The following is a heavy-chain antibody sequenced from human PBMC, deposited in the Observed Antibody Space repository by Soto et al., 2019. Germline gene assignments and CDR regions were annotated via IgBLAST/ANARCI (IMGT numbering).Heavy chain of an antibody. CDR2: MNPTSGNT. Sequence: QVQLVQSGAEVKTPGASVKVSCKASGYTFTKYDMNWVRQAPGQGLEWMGWMNPTSGNTGYAQKFQGRLTITWEAAIGIAHMELSSLRNEDTAVYDCARSDGHTFDWLDSWGQGTLVTVSA. V-gene: IGHV1-8*01. CDR3: ARSDGHTFDWLDS. J-gene: IGHJ5*01. D-gene: IGHD2-2*02. CDR1: GYTFTKYD.